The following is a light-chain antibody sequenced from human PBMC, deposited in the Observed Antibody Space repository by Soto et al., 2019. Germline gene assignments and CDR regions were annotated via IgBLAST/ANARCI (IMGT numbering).Light chain of an antibody. J-gene: IGKJ2*01. CDR3: MQGTHWPPYT. V-gene: IGKV2-30*01. Sequence: DVVMTQSPLSLPVTLGQPASISCRSSQSLAYSDGNTYLNWFQQRPGQSPRRLIYKVSNRDSGVPDRFSGSGSGTDFTLKISRVEAEDVGVYCMQGTHWPPYTFGQGTKLEIK. CDR2: KVS. CDR1: QSLAYSDGNTY.